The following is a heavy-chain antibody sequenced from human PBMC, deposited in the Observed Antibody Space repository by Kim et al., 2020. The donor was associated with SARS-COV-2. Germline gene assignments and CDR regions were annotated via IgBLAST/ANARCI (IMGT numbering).Heavy chain of an antibody. CDR1: GGTFSSYA. V-gene: IGHV1-69*04. D-gene: IGHD2-2*01. J-gene: IGHJ6*02. CDR2: IIPILGIA. CDR3: ARHYCSSTSCYWEYGMDV. Sequence: SVKVSCKASGGTFSSYAISWVRQAPGQGLEWMGRIIPILGIANYAQKFQGRVTITADKSTSTAYMELSSLRSEDTAVYYCARHYCSSTSCYWEYGMDVWGQGTTVTVSS.